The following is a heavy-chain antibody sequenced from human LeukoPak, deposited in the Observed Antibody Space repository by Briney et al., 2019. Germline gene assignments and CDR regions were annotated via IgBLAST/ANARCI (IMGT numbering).Heavy chain of an antibody. D-gene: IGHD3-10*01. J-gene: IGHJ4*02. CDR1: GGSISSYY. Sequence: PSETLSLTCTVSGGSISSYYWSWIRQPAGKGLEWIGRIYTSGSTNYNPSLKSRVTISVDTSKNQFSLKLSSVTAADTAVYYCAKSRPVFYGSGSYYLNPFDQWGQGTLVTVSS. CDR2: IYTSGST. V-gene: IGHV4-4*07. CDR3: AKSRPVFYGSGSYYLNPFDQ.